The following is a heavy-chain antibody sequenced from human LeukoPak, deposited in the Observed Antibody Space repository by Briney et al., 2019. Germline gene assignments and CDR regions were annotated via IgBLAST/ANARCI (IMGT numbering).Heavy chain of an antibody. Sequence: PSETLSLTCTVSGGSISSYYWSWIRQPAGKGLEWIGRIYTSGSTNYNPSLKSRVTMSVDTSKIQFSLKLSSVTAADTAVYYCAKDKNYDILTGYFESPNWYFDLWGRGTLVTVSS. CDR2: IYTSGST. D-gene: IGHD3-9*01. CDR1: GGSISSYY. V-gene: IGHV4-4*07. CDR3: AKDKNYDILTGYFESPNWYFDL. J-gene: IGHJ2*01.